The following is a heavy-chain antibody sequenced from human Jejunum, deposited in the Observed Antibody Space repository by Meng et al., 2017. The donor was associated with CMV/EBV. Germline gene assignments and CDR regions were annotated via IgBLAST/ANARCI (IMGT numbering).Heavy chain of an antibody. D-gene: IGHD6-25*01. Sequence: CKASGYTFTNHVIVWVRQAPGQGLEWMGWINTITGNPAYAQDFTGRFVFSLDTAVSTAYLQISSLKAEDTAVYYCARELPATNLNNGYWGQGTLVTVSS. J-gene: IGHJ4*02. CDR3: ARELPATNLNNGY. V-gene: IGHV7-4-1*02. CDR2: INTITGNP. CDR1: GYTFTNHV.